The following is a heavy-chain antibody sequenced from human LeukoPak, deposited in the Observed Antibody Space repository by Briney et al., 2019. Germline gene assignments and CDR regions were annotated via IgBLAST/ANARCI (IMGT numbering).Heavy chain of an antibody. CDR1: GGSISDYY. V-gene: IGHV4-59*01. J-gene: IGHJ4*02. CDR3: ARDRVHFDF. CDR2: IYYSGSTYHSESA. Sequence: PSETLFLTCTVSGGSISDYYWSWIRQPPGKGLEWIGYIYYSGSTYHSESANYNPSLTSRVTISVEASENQFSLKLSSVTAADTAVYYCARDRVHFDFWGQGALLTVSS.